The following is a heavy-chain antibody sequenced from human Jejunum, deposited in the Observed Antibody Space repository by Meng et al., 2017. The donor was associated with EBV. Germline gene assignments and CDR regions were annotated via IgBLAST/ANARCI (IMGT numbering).Heavy chain of an antibody. CDR1: GASISSSHW. CDR3: ATSMSGYSYGYS. CDR2: IYYTGRT. Sequence: QGQRQGSGPGSVQPSGTLSLPCAVSGASISSSHWWSWVRQAPGEGLEWIGEIYYTGRTNYNPSLKSRVSMSIDKSKNQFSLNLNSVTVADTAVYYCATSMSGYSYGYSWGQGTLVTVSS. V-gene: IGHV4-4*02. D-gene: IGHD5-12*01. J-gene: IGHJ5*02.